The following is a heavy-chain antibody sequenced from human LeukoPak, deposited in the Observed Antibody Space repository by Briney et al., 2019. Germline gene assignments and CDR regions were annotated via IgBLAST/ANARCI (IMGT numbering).Heavy chain of an antibody. Sequence: ASVKVSCKASGYTFTSYGISWVRQAPGQGLEWMGWISAYNGNTNYAQKLQGRVTMTTDTSTSTAYMELRSLRSDDPAVYYCARDEDYYASGSYSPVDYWGQGTLVTVSS. CDR3: ARDEDYYASGSYSPVDY. CDR2: ISAYNGNT. J-gene: IGHJ4*02. V-gene: IGHV1-18*01. CDR1: GYTFTSYG. D-gene: IGHD3-10*01.